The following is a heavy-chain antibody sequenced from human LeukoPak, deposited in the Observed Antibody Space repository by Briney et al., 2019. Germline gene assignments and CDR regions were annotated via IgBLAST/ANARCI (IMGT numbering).Heavy chain of an antibody. CDR1: GGSISSYY. J-gene: IGHJ4*02. V-gene: IGHV4-59*01. Sequence: SETLSLACTVSGGSISSYYWSWIRQPPGKGLEWIGYIYYSGSTNYNPSLKSRVTISVDTSKNLFSLKLSSVTAADTAVYYCARSAYRSNFDYWGQGTLVTVSS. D-gene: IGHD6-13*01. CDR3: ARSAYRSNFDY. CDR2: IYYSGST.